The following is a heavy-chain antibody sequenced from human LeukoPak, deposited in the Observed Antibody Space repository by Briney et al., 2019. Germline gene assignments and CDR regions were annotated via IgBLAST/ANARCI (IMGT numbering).Heavy chain of an antibody. Sequence: ASVKLSCKVSGYTLTEVSMHCVRQAPGKGLEWMGGFDPEDGETIYAQKLQGRVTMTEDTSTDTACMELSSLRSEDTAVYYCATDRSISGYDYWGQGTLVTVSS. CDR1: GYTLTEVS. J-gene: IGHJ4*02. CDR3: ATDRSISGYDY. D-gene: IGHD5-12*01. V-gene: IGHV1-24*01. CDR2: FDPEDGET.